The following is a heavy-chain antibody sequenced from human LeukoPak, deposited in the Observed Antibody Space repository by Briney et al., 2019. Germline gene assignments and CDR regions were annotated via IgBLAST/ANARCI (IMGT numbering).Heavy chain of an antibody. V-gene: IGHV3-23*01. D-gene: IGHD6-19*01. Sequence: GGSLRLSCAASGFTFSSYVMSWVRQPPGKGLEWVSAISGSGGSTYYADSVKGRFTISRDNYKNTLYLQMNSVRADETAVYNCAKDHSGWHGRWFDPWGQGTLVTVSS. CDR2: ISGSGGST. CDR1: GFTFSSYV. J-gene: IGHJ5*02. CDR3: AKDHSGWHGRWFDP.